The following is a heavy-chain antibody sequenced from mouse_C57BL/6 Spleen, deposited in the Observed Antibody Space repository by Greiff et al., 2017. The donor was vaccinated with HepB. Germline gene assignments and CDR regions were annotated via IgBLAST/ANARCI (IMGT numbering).Heavy chain of an antibody. CDR3: ARRDGYYGYFDY. Sequence: QVQLQQSGAELVKPGASVKLSCKASGYTFTSYWMQWVKQRPGQGLEWIGEIDPSDSYTNYNQKFKGKATLTVDTSSSTAYMQLSSLTSEDSAVYYCARRDGYYGYFDYWGQGTTLTVSS. D-gene: IGHD2-3*01. CDR2: IDPSDSYT. V-gene: IGHV1-50*01. J-gene: IGHJ2*01. CDR1: GYTFTSYW.